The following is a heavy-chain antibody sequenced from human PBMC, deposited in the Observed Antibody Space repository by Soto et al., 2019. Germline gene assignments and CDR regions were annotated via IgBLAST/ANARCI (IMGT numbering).Heavy chain of an antibody. D-gene: IGHD3-10*01. CDR2: IYYSGST. V-gene: IGHV4-30-4*01. J-gene: IGHJ6*02. Sequence: PSETLSLTCTVSGGSISSGDYYWSWIRQPPGKGLEWIGYIYYSGSTYYNPSLKSRVTISVDTSKNQFSLKLSSVTAADTAVYFCAIDLYYGSGASDGDYYGMDVWGQGTTVTVSS. CDR1: GGSISSGDYY. CDR3: AIDLYYGSGASDGDYYGMDV.